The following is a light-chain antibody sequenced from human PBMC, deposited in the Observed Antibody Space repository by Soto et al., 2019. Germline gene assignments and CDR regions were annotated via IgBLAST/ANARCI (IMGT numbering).Light chain of an antibody. CDR1: QDISNY. J-gene: IGKJ1*01. CDR3: QQSYSTPWT. CDR2: DAS. Sequence: DIQMTQSPSSLSASVGDRVTIACQASQDISNYLHWYQQKPGKAPKLLIYDASTLQSGVPSRFSGSGSETDFTLTISSLQPEDFATYYCQQSYSTPWTFGQGTKVDIK. V-gene: IGKV1-39*01.